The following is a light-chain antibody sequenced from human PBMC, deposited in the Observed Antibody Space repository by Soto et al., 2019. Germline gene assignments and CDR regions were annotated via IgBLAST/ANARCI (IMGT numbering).Light chain of an antibody. Sequence: DIQKTQSPSSLSASVRDRVTITSRASQGISSWLAWYQQKPGKAPKPLIYDASTLKTGVPSRFSGSGSGSEFNFTITGLQPDDFATYYCLQHNSYPVTFGQGTKVDI. CDR3: LQHNSYPVT. J-gene: IGKJ1*01. CDR2: DAS. CDR1: QGISSW. V-gene: IGKV1D-16*01.